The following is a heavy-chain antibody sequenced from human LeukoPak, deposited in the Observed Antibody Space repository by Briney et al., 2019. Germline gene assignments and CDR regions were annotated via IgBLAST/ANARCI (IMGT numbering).Heavy chain of an antibody. CDR1: GASINSYY. D-gene: IGHD6-13*01. Sequence: SETLSLTCTVSGASINSYYWSWIRQPAGKGLEWIGRIYPSGSTNYNPSLKSRVTMSLDTSKNQFSLKLTSVTAADTAVYYCARGTTAGYSSSWYSWFDPWGQGTLVTVSS. CDR3: ARGTTAGYSSSWYSWFDP. J-gene: IGHJ5*02. CDR2: IYPSGST. V-gene: IGHV4-4*07.